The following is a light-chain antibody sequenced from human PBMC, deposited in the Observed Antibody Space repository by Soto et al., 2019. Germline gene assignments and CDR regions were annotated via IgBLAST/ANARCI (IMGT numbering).Light chain of an antibody. CDR1: QSVLYSSNNKNY. J-gene: IGKJ2*01. CDR3: QQYYNTPST. CDR2: WAS. Sequence: DIVMTQSPDSLAVSLSERATINCKSSQSVLYSSNNKNYLAWYQQKPGQPPKLLIYWASTRESGVPDRFSGSGSGTDFTLTISSLQAEDVAVYYCQQYYNTPSTFGQGTKLEIK. V-gene: IGKV4-1*01.